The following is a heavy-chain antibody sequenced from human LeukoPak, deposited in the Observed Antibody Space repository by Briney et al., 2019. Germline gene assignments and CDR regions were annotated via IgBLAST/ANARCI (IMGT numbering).Heavy chain of an antibody. J-gene: IGHJ4*02. CDR1: GFTFSNAW. V-gene: IGHV3-15*01. D-gene: IGHD4-11*01. CDR3: TTDRGVTTVPTRRFDY. CDR2: IRSKTDGGTT. Sequence: GGSLRLSCAASGFTFSNAWMSWVRQAPGKGLEWVGRIRSKTDGGTTDYAAPVKGRFTISGDDSKNTLYLQMNSLKTEDTAVYYYTTDRGVTTVPTRRFDYWGQGTLVTVSS.